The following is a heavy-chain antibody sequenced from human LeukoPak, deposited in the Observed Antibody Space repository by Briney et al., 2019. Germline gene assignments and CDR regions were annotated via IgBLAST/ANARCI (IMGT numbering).Heavy chain of an antibody. V-gene: IGHV4-59*12. CDR2: IYYDGNT. D-gene: IGHD2/OR15-2a*01. J-gene: IGHJ6*02. Sequence: SETLSLTCTVFGGSISSYYWSWIRQPPGKGLEWIGNIYYDGNTSYNPSLKSRVTISVDTSKNQFSLKLRSVTAADTAVYYCARDDRYFDPAVYYYNGMDVWGQGTTVTVSS. CDR3: ARDDRYFDPAVYYYNGMDV. CDR1: GGSISSYY.